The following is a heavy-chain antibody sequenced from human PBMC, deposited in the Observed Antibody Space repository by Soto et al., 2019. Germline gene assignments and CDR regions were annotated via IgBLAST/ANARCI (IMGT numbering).Heavy chain of an antibody. CDR2: IWYDGSNK. J-gene: IGHJ6*02. CDR1: GFTFISYV. V-gene: IGHV3-33*01. CDR3: ARDGETYYYGSGSQENYYYGMDV. D-gene: IGHD3-10*01. Sequence: GGSLILSCASSGFTFISYVMHWVRQAPGKGLEWVAVIWYDGSNKYYADSVKGRFTISRDNSKNTLYLQMNSLRAEDTAVYYCARDGETYYYGSGSQENYYYGMDVWGQGTTVTVSS.